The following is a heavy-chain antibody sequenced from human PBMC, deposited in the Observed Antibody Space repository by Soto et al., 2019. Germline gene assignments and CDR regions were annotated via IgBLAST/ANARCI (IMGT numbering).Heavy chain of an antibody. CDR1: GFTFKNYA. CDR3: VRAPGSATVTTSYVDY. CDR2: ISYDGSKK. V-gene: IGHV3-30-3*01. J-gene: IGHJ4*01. D-gene: IGHD4-17*01. Sequence: PGGSLRLSCAASGFTFKNYAMHWVRQAPGKGLEWVAVISYDGSKKYYAESVEGRLIISRDNSKNALYMQMNSLRDEDTAVYYCVRAPGSATVTTSYVDYWGQGSRVTAPQ.